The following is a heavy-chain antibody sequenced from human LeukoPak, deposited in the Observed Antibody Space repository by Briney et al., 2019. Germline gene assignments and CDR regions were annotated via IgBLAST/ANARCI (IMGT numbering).Heavy chain of an antibody. J-gene: IGHJ4*02. CDR2: IYYSGST. CDR3: ARSDCSGGSCYINFDY. D-gene: IGHD2-15*01. Sequence: SETLSLTCIFSGGSISSISNYSWSWIRQPPGKGLEWIGYIYYSGSTNYNPSLKSRVTISIDTSKNQFSLKLISVTAADTAVYYCARSDCSGGSCYINFDYWGQGTLVTVSS. CDR1: GGSISSISNYS. V-gene: IGHV4-61*01.